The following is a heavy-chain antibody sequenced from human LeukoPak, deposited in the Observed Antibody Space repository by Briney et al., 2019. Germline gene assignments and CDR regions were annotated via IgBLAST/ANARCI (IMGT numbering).Heavy chain of an antibody. Sequence: PSETLSLTCTVSGGAISSYYWSWIRQPPGKGLEWIGYIYYGENTNYNPSLKSRVTISLDTSKNQFSLKLSSVTAADTAVYYCARGIRHYDYGDGHWFDPWGQGTLVTVSS. CDR2: IYYGENT. CDR1: GGAISSYY. V-gene: IGHV4-59*01. J-gene: IGHJ5*02. D-gene: IGHD3-16*01. CDR3: ARGIRHYDYGDGHWFDP.